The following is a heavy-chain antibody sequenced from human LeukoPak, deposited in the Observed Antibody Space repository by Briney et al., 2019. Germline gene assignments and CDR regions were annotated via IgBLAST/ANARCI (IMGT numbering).Heavy chain of an antibody. Sequence: SETLSLTCAVYGGSFSGYYWSWIRQPPGKGLEWIGEINHSGSTNYNPSLKSRVTISVDTSKNQFSLKLSSVTAADTAVYYCARGRPGVGHPIDYWGQGTLVTVSS. CDR2: INHSGST. CDR1: GGSFSGYY. D-gene: IGHD3-3*01. J-gene: IGHJ4*02. V-gene: IGHV4-34*01. CDR3: ARGRPGVGHPIDY.